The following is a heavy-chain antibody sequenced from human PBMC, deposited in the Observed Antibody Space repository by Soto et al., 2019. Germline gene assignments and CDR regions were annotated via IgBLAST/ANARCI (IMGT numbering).Heavy chain of an antibody. J-gene: IGHJ3*02. V-gene: IGHV1-69*13. CDR3: ARAQSDGYSLDAFDI. CDR1: GGTFSSYA. D-gene: IGHD5-18*01. CDR2: IIPIFGTA. Sequence: GASVKVSWKASGGTFSSYAISWLRQAPGQGLEWMGGIIPIFGTANYAQKFQGRVTITADESTSTAYMELSSLRSEDTAVYYCARAQSDGYSLDAFDIWGQGTMVTVSS.